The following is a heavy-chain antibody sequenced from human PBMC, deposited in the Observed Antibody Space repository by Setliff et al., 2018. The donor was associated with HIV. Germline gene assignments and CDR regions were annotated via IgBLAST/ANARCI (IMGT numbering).Heavy chain of an antibody. D-gene: IGHD3-10*01. CDR1: GFTFSDYS. CDR3: ARPTNIDTLYYGSQSFYMYYYGMDV. CDR2: IPSSGSSR. V-gene: IGHV3-11*04. J-gene: IGHJ6*02. Sequence: PGGSLRLSCAASGFTFSDYSMSWIRQAPGKGLEWVAYIPSSGSSRYYADSVKGRFTISRDNAGNSLYLQMNSLRVDDTAVYYCARPTNIDTLYYGSQSFYMYYYGMDVWGQGTTVTVSS.